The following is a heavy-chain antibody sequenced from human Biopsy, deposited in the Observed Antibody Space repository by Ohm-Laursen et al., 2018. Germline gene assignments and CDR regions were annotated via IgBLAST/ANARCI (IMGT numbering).Heavy chain of an antibody. CDR2: IYTSGIT. J-gene: IGHJ5*02. V-gene: IGHV4-4*07. CDR1: GGSLSSYS. D-gene: IGHD1-14*01. Sequence: SGTLSLTCTVFGGSLSSYSWSWIRQPAGKGLEWIGQIYTSGITNYNPSLKSRATMSVDTSKNKFSLRVSSVTAADTAVYYCARDRDRRGWFDPWGQGTLVTVSS. CDR3: ARDRDRRGWFDP.